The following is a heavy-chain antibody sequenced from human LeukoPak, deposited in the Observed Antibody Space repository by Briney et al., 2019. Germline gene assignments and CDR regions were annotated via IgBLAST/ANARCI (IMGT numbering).Heavy chain of an antibody. CDR2: VHYSGST. CDR1: GGSISSGDYY. V-gene: IGHV4-30-4*08. J-gene: IGHJ5*02. CDR3: ARGVVPDNWFDP. Sequence: PSETLSLTCTVSGGSISSGDYYWSWIRQPPGKGLEWIGYVHYSGSTYYNPSLKSRVTISVDTSKNQFSLKLSSVTAADTAVYYCARGVVPDNWFDPWGQGTLVTVSS. D-gene: IGHD2-2*01.